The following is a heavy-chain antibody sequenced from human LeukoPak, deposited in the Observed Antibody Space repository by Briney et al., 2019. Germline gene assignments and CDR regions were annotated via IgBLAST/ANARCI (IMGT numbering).Heavy chain of an antibody. V-gene: IGHV1-2*02. D-gene: IGHD3-10*01. Sequence: ASVKVSCKASGYTFTGYYMHWVRQAPGQGLEWMGWINPNSGGTNYAQKFQGRVTMTRVTSISTAYMELSRLRSDDTAVYYCARDLSTYYYGSGSYSLYYFDYWGQGTLVTVSS. CDR2: INPNSGGT. CDR3: ARDLSTYYYGSGSYSLYYFDY. J-gene: IGHJ4*02. CDR1: GYTFTGYY.